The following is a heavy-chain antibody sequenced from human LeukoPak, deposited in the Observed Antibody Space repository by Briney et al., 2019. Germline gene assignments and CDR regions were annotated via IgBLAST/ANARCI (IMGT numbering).Heavy chain of an antibody. V-gene: IGHV4-39*07. CDR1: GGSISSSSYY. CDR3: ARGVGALYYFDY. J-gene: IGHJ4*02. Sequence: PSETLSLTCTVSGGSISSSSYYWGWIRQPPGKGLEWIGSIYYSGSTYYNPSLKGRVTISVDTSKNQFSLKLSSVTAADTAVYYCARGVGALYYFDYWGQGTLVTVSS. CDR2: IYYSGST. D-gene: IGHD1-26*01.